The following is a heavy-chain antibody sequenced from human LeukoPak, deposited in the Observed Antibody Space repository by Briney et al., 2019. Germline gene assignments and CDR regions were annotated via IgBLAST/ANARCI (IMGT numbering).Heavy chain of an antibody. CDR3: ARDVRDTADAAFDY. CDR2: IIPILGIA. CDR1: GGTLSSYA. D-gene: IGHD5-18*01. V-gene: IGHV1-69*04. Sequence: SVKVSCKASGGTLSSYAISWVRQAPGHGLEWMGRIIPILGIANYAQKFQGRVTITADKTTSTAYMELSSMRSEDTAVYYCARDVRDTADAAFDYWGQGTLVTVSS. J-gene: IGHJ4*02.